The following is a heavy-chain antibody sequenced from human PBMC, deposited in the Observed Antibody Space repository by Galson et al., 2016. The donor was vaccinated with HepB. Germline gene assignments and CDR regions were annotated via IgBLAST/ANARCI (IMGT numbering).Heavy chain of an antibody. J-gene: IGHJ4*02. V-gene: IGHV4-30-2*01. Sequence: TLSLTCAVSGGSMNSGGYSWNWIRQPPGKGLEWIGYIYHGGSTYYNPSLKSRVTISVDRSKNQFSLKLRSVTAADTAVYYCVSGKYTTFFDYWGQGTLVTVSS. CDR3: VSGKYTTFFDY. CDR1: GGSMNSGGYS. CDR2: IYHGGST. D-gene: IGHD1-26*01.